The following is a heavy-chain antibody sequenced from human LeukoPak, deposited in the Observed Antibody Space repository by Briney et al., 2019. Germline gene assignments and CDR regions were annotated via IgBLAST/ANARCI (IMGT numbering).Heavy chain of an antibody. D-gene: IGHD5-24*01. V-gene: IGHV3-23*01. CDR2: ISGSGSGGST. Sequence: GGSLRLSCAASGFTFSSYAMSWVRQAPGKGLEWVSTISGSGSGGSTYYADSVKGRFTISRDNSKNTLYLQMNSLRAEDTAVYYCAKSGYNRFDYWGQGTLVTVSS. J-gene: IGHJ4*02. CDR3: AKSGYNRFDY. CDR1: GFTFSSYA.